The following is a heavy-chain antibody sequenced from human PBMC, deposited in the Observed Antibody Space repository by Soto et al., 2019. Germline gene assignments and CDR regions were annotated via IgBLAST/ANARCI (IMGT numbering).Heavy chain of an antibody. CDR1: GYTFNTYG. D-gene: IGHD4-4*01. CDR3: ARMTTVDNSHYYMDV. Sequence: QAQLLQSGGELKKSGASVKVSCKASGYTFNTYGISWVRQAPGQGLEWMAWISIHNGNTNFAQKFQGRVTLTTDTSTSTANMKLRSLRSDDTAVSYCARMTTVDNSHYYMDVWGKGTTVTVSS. CDR2: ISIHNGNT. J-gene: IGHJ6*03. V-gene: IGHV1-18*04.